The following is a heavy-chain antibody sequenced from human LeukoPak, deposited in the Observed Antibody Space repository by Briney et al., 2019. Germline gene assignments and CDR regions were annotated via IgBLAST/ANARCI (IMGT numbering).Heavy chain of an antibody. CDR3: ARAPRPSGSQLRPSGAFDI. V-gene: IGHV3-74*01. Sequence: GGSLRLSCAASGFTFSNYWMHWVRQAPGKGLVWVSRINSDGSSTSYADSVKGRFTISRDYAKNSLYLQMNSLRAEDAAVYYCARAPRPSGSQLRPSGAFDIWGQGTMVTVSS. D-gene: IGHD2-2*01. CDR1: GFTFSNYW. J-gene: IGHJ3*02. CDR2: INSDGSST.